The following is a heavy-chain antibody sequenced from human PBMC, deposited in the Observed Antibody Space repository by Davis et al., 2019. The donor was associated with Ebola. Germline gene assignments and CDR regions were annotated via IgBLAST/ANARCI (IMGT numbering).Heavy chain of an antibody. CDR2: IYSGGST. J-gene: IGHJ2*01. CDR1: GFTVSSNY. V-gene: IGHV3-66*01. D-gene: IGHD3-10*01. Sequence: GGSLRLSCAASGFTVSSNYMSWVRQAPGKGLEWVSVIYSGGSTYYADSVKGRFTISRDNSKNTLYLQMNSLRAEDTAVYYCARDAYYGSGSWHWYFDLWGRGTLVTVSS. CDR3: ARDAYYGSGSWHWYFDL.